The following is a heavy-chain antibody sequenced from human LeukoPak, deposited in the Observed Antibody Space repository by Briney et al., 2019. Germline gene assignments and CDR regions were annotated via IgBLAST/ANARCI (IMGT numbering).Heavy chain of an antibody. V-gene: IGHV3-30*01. J-gene: IGHJ5*02. CDR1: GFTFSSYA. Sequence: GRSLRLSCAASGFTFSSYAMHWVRQAPGKGLEWVAVISYDRSNKYYADSVKGRFTISRDNSKNTLYLQMNSLRAEDTAVYYCAAGDYDFWSGYPNNWFDPWGQGTLVTVSS. CDR3: AAGDYDFWSGYPNNWFDP. CDR2: ISYDRSNK. D-gene: IGHD3-3*01.